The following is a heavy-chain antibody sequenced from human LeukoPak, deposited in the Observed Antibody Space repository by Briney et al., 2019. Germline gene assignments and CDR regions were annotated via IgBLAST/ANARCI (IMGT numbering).Heavy chain of an antibody. CDR1: GGSISSGDYY. J-gene: IGHJ2*01. CDR2: IYYIGNT. V-gene: IGHV4-30-4*01. D-gene: IGHD2-21*02. CDR3: ASAFYGGDCTPYWYFDL. Sequence: SETLSLTCTVSGGSISSGDYYWSWIRQPPGKGLEWIGYIYYIGNTFYNPSLKSRVTISVDTSKNQFSLKLSSVTAADTAVYYCASAFYGGDCTPYWYFDLWGRGTLVTVSS.